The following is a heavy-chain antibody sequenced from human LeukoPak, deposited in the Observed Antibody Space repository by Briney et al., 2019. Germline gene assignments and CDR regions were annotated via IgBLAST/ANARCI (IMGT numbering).Heavy chain of an antibody. V-gene: IGHV3-48*01. J-gene: IGHJ4*02. CDR1: GFTFSSYV. Sequence: GGSLRLSCVASGFTFSSYVMNWVRQAPGQGLEWVAYISSSGSNTYYADSVRGRFTISRDNAKNSLYLQMNTLRVEDTAVYYCAILATRGPKDCWGQGTLVTVSS. D-gene: IGHD1-26*01. CDR2: ISSSGSNT. CDR3: AILATRGPKDC.